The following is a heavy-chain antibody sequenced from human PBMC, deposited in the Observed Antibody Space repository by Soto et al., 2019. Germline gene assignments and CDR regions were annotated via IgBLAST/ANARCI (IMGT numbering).Heavy chain of an antibody. Sequence: EVQLVESGGGLVKPGGSLRLSCAASGFTFTNHNMNWVRQAPVKGLEWVSSISSSSSFRNYADSVKGRFSISRDNDKNLVYLQMDSLRAEDTAVYDCARDPPLSVLVVVATDDFWGQGTLVTVSS. CDR2: ISSSSSFR. D-gene: IGHD2-21*01. J-gene: IGHJ4*02. V-gene: IGHV3-21*02. CDR3: ARDPPLSVLVVVATDDF. CDR1: GFTFTNHN.